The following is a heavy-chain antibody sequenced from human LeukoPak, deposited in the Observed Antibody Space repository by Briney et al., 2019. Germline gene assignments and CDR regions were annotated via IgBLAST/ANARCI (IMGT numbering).Heavy chain of an antibody. V-gene: IGHV3-13*05. D-gene: IGHD2-2*01. Sequence: PGRSLRLSCAASGFTFSSYDMHWVRQAKGKGLDWVSAISTAGDPYYLGSVKGRFTISRENAKNSFYLQMNSLRAGDTAVYYCAGQARPGSAEGAFDIWGQGTMVTVSS. CDR2: ISTAGDP. J-gene: IGHJ3*02. CDR1: GFTFSSYD. CDR3: AGQARPGSAEGAFDI.